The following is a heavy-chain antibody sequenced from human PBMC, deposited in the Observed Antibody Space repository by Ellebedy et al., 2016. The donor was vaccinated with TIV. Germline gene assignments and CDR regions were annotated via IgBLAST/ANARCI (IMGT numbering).Heavy chain of an antibody. Sequence: GESLKISCKSSGYSFTSYWIGWVRQMPGTGLEWMGILYPGDSDNRYIPSFQGQVTISADKYISTAYLQLRSLKASETAMYYCARHNTDDYYYGMDVWGQGTTVTVSS. J-gene: IGHJ6*02. CDR1: GYSFTSYW. V-gene: IGHV5-51*01. CDR3: ARHNTDDYYYGMDV. CDR2: LYPGDSDN. D-gene: IGHD2/OR15-2a*01.